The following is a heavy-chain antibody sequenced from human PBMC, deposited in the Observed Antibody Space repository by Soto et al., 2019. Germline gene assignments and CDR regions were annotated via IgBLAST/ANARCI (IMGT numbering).Heavy chain of an antibody. J-gene: IGHJ4*02. V-gene: IGHV4-4*07. CDR2: VYSSGST. D-gene: IGHD6-19*01. Sequence: SETLSLTCTVSGGSISSYYWSWIRQPAGKGLEWIGHVYSSGSTNYNPSLESRVTMSVDTSKNQFSLKLRSVTVADTAVYYCARSISSGWKNYFDYWGQGTLVTVSS. CDR3: ARSISSGWKNYFDY. CDR1: GGSISSYY.